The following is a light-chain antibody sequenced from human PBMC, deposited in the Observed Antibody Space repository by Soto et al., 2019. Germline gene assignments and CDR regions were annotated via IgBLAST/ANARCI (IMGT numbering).Light chain of an antibody. J-gene: IGLJ2*01. V-gene: IGLV2-8*01. CDR1: SSDIGGYNS. Sequence: QSALTQPPSASGSPGQSVTISCTGTSSDIGGYNSVSWYQQHPGKAPRLMIYEVNKRPSGVPDRFSGSKSGYTASLTVSGLQTEDEAFYYCSSSAGISNYLVFGGGTKLTVL. CDR2: EVN. CDR3: SSSAGISNYLV.